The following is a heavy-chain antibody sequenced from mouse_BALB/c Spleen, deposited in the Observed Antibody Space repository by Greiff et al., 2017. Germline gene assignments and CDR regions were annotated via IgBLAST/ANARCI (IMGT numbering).Heavy chain of an antibody. D-gene: IGHD1-1*01. Sequence: EVHLVESGGGLVQPGGSLRLSCATSGFTFTDYYMSWVRQPPGKALEWLGFIRNKANGYTTEYSASVKGRFTISRDNSQSILYLQMNTLRAEDSATYYCARDMIYYGSSSHWYFDVWGAGTTVTVSS. CDR3: ARDMIYYGSSSHWYFDV. V-gene: IGHV7-3*02. J-gene: IGHJ1*01. CDR1: GFTFTDYY. CDR2: IRNKANGYTT.